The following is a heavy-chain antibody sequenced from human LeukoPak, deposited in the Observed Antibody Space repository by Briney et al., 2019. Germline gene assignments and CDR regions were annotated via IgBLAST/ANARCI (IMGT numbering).Heavy chain of an antibody. V-gene: IGHV3-30-3*01. CDR3: ARDILPWASSSSGVDY. Sequence: GGSLRLSCAASGLTFSSYAMHWVRQAPGKGLEWVAVISYDGSNKYYADSVKGRFTISRDNSKNTLYLQMNSLRAEDTAVYYCARDILPWASSSSGVDYWGQGTLVTVSS. J-gene: IGHJ4*02. D-gene: IGHD6-6*01. CDR1: GLTFSSYA. CDR2: ISYDGSNK.